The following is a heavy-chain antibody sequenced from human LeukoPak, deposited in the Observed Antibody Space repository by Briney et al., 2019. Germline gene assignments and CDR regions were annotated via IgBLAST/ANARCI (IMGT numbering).Heavy chain of an antibody. J-gene: IGHJ6*03. V-gene: IGHV4-59*11. D-gene: IGHD2-15*01. CDR2: IYYSGST. CDR3: TRVGHRSAYYYYYYMDV. Sequence: SETLSLTCTVSGGSISSHYWSWIRQPPGKGLEWVGYIYYSGSTNYSPSLKSRVTISVDTSKNQFSLKLSSVTAADTAVYYCTRVGHRSAYYYYYYMDVWGKGTTVTVSS. CDR1: GGSISSHY.